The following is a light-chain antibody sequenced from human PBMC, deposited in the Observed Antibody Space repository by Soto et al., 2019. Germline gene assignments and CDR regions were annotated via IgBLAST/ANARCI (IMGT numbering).Light chain of an antibody. V-gene: IGKV3-15*01. Sequence: EIVMTQSPATLSVSPGERATLCCRASQSVSSNLAWYQQKPGQAPRLLIYGASTRATGIPARFSGSGSGTEFTLTISSLQSEDYAVYYCHQYNNWPPWTFGQGTKVDI. CDR3: HQYNNWPPWT. J-gene: IGKJ1*01. CDR2: GAS. CDR1: QSVSSN.